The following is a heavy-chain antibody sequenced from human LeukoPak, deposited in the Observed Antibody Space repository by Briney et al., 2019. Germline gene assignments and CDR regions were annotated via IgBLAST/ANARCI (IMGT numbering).Heavy chain of an antibody. J-gene: IGHJ3*02. V-gene: IGHV3-48*03. D-gene: IGHD2-15*01. Sequence: GGSLRLSCAASGFXFSSYEMNWVRQAPGKGLEWVSYISSSGSTIYYADSVKGRFTISRDNAKNSLYLQMNSLRAEDTAVYYCARERIGDDAFDIWGQGIMVTVSS. CDR2: ISSSGSTI. CDR1: GFXFSSYE. CDR3: ARERIGDDAFDI.